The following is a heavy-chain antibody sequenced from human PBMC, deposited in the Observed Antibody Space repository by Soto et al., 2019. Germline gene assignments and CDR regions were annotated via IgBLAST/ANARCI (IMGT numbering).Heavy chain of an antibody. Sequence: GGSLRLSCAASGFTFSSYDMNWVRQAPGKGLEWVSYISSSSSTIYYADSVKGRFTISRDNAKNTLYLQMNSLRAEDTAVYYCARPNRHYYYYGMDVWGQGTTVTVSS. D-gene: IGHD7-27*01. CDR2: ISSSSSTI. J-gene: IGHJ6*02. CDR3: ARPNRHYYYYGMDV. CDR1: GFTFSSYD. V-gene: IGHV3-48*01.